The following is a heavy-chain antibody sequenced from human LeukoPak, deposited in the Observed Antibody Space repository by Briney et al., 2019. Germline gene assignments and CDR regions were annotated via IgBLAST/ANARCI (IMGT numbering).Heavy chain of an antibody. D-gene: IGHD3-9*01. CDR2: ISSSSSYT. Sequence: GGSLRLSCAASGFTFSDYYMSWIRQAPGKRLEWVSHISSSSSYTNYADSVKGRFTISRDNAKNSLYPQMNSLRAEDTAVYYCARHPGHYDILTGYYIRGGIYFDYWGQGTLVTVSS. V-gene: IGHV3-11*06. CDR3: ARHPGHYDILTGYYIRGGIYFDY. J-gene: IGHJ4*02. CDR1: GFTFSDYY.